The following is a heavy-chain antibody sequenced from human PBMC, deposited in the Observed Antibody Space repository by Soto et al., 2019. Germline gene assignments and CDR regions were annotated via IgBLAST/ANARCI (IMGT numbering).Heavy chain of an antibody. J-gene: IGHJ6*02. CDR2: TYYRSKWYN. D-gene: IGHD5-18*01. Sequence: PXQALSVPSAISGDSVSSNSDACNLIRHSPSRGLEWLGRTYYRSKWYNDYAVSVKSRITINPDTSKNQFSLQLNSVTPEDTAVYYCARSAGKGGYSYVWGQGTTVTVSS. CDR1: GDSVSSNSDA. CDR3: ARSAGKGGYSYV. V-gene: IGHV6-1*01.